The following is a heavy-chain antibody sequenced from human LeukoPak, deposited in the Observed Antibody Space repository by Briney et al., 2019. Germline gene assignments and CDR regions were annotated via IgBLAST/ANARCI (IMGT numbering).Heavy chain of an antibody. CDR2: IYSSGST. CDR1: GLTVSSTY. Sequence: GGSLRLSCAASGLTVSSTYMSWVRQAPGKGLEWVSLIYSSGSTYYADSVKGRFTISRDNSMNTLFLQMNSLTAEDTAMYYCTRTFLSGDGYKVGYFDYWGQGTLVTVSS. J-gene: IGHJ4*02. CDR3: TRTFLSGDGYKVGYFDY. D-gene: IGHD5-24*01. V-gene: IGHV3-53*01.